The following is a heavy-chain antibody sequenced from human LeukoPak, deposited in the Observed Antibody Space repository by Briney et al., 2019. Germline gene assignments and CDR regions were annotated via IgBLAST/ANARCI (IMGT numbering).Heavy chain of an antibody. CDR2: ISSSGSAI. CDR1: GFSFSSYE. CDR3: ASKGGFDD. Sequence: EGSLRLSCAASGFSFSSYEMNWVRQAPGKGLEWVSYISSSGSAIFYADSVKGRFTISRDNAKNSLFLQMNSLRAEDTAFYYCASKGGFDDWGQGTLVTVSS. V-gene: IGHV3-48*03. J-gene: IGHJ4*02. D-gene: IGHD2-15*01.